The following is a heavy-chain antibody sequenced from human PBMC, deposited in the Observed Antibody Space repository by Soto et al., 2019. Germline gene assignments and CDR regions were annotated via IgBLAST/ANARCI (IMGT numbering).Heavy chain of an antibody. Sequence: GSLRLSCAASGVTFSSYWMSWVRQAPGKGLGWLANIKQDGSEKYYVDSVKGRFTISRDNAKNSLYLQMNSLRAEDTAVYYCARLVAVAGQYYYYYYGMDVWGQGTTVTVYS. CDR2: IKQDGSEK. J-gene: IGHJ6*02. CDR3: ARLVAVAGQYYYYYYGMDV. V-gene: IGHV3-7*01. CDR1: GVTFSSYW. D-gene: IGHD6-19*01.